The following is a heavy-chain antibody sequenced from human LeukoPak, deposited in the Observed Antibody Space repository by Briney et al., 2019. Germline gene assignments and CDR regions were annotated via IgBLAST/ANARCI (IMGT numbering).Heavy chain of an antibody. D-gene: IGHD3-16*01. CDR2: IKSKTAGGTA. J-gene: IGHJ4*02. CDR3: TTDRSWGGDYFDY. V-gene: IGHV3-15*01. Sequence: GGSLRLSCAASGLTFSNAWMSWVRQAPGRGLEWVGRIKSKTAGGTADYAAPVKGRFTISRDDSKNTLYLQMNSPKTEDTAVDYCTTDRSWGGDYFDYSGQGTLVTVSS. CDR1: GLTFSNAW.